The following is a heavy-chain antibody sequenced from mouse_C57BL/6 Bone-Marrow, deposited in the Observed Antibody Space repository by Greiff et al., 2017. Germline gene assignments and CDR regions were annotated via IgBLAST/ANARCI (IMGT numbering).Heavy chain of an antibody. CDR2: IDPSDSYT. J-gene: IGHJ1*03. CDR3: AREGGYYGSPWYFDV. CDR1: GYTFTSYW. D-gene: IGHD1-1*01. Sequence: QVQLKQPGAELVMPGASVKLSCKASGYTFTSYWMHWVKQRPGQGLEWIGEIDPSDSYTNYNQKFKGKSTLTVDKSSSTAYMQLSSLTSEDSAVYYCAREGGYYGSPWYFDVWGTGTTVTVSS. V-gene: IGHV1-69*01.